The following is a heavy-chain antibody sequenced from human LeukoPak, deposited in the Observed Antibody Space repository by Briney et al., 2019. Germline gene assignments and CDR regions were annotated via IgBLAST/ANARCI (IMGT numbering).Heavy chain of an antibody. CDR1: GFILSSHY. CDR3: VIGDYFDY. Sequence: PGGSLRLSCAASGFILSSHYMSWVRQAPGKGLEWVSVIYSGGSTYYADSVKGRFTISRDNSKNTLYLQMNSLRAEDTAVYYCVIGDYFDYWGQGTLVTVSS. V-gene: IGHV3-53*01. CDR2: IYSGGST. J-gene: IGHJ4*02.